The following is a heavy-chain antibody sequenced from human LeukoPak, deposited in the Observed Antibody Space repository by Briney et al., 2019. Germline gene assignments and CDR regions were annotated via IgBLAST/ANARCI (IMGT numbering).Heavy chain of an antibody. Sequence: PSETLSLTCTVSGGSISSYYWSWIRQPPGKGLEWIGYIYYSGSTNYNPSLKSRVTISVDTSKNQFSLKLSSVTAADTAVYYCARDLRSGYYYVGFDYWGQGTLVTVPS. V-gene: IGHV4-59*01. CDR2: IYYSGST. D-gene: IGHD3-22*01. CDR3: ARDLRSGYYYVGFDY. J-gene: IGHJ4*02. CDR1: GGSISSYY.